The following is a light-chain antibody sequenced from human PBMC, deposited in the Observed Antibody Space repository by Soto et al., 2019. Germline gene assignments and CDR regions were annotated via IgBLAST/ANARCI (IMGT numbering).Light chain of an antibody. CDR1: QSIDSC. CDR3: QQYHIYSGT. Sequence: DIQMTQSPSSLSASVGDRVTITCRASQSIDSCLAWYQHKPGKLPNLLIYNASTLAIGVPSRFSGSGSGTEFTITINSLQPDDIATYYCQQYHIYSGTFGQGTKVDIK. V-gene: IGKV1-5*01. J-gene: IGKJ1*01. CDR2: NAS.